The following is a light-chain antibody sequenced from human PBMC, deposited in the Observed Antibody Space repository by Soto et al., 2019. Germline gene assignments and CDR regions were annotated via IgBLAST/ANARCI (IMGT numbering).Light chain of an antibody. V-gene: IGKV1-33*01. CDR3: QQYDDLPYT. CDR1: QDISNC. Sequence: DIQITQAPSSLSASVGDRVTITCQASQDISNCLNWFQQKPGRAPRPLIYETSNLETGVPSRFSGSGSGTDFSFTISSLQPEDVATYYCQQYDDLPYTFGQGTKLEIK. J-gene: IGKJ2*01. CDR2: ETS.